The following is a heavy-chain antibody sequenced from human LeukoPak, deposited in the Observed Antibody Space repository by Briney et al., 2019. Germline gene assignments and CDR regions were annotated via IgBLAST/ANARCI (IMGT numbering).Heavy chain of an antibody. CDR3: AKPRILYYCSSTSCHEGGFDC. V-gene: IGHV3-23*01. CDR1: GFTFSSYA. D-gene: IGHD2-2*01. CDR2: ISAKPVST. Sequence: VGSLRLSCAASGFTFSSYAMSWVRQAPGKGLEWVSAISAKPVSTYYADSVKGRFTISRDNSKNTLYLQMNSLRAEDTAVYYCAKPRILYYCSSTSCHEGGFDCWGQGTLATVSS. J-gene: IGHJ4*02.